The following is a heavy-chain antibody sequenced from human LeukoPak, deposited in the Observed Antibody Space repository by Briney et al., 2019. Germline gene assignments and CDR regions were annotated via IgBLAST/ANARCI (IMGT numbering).Heavy chain of an antibody. D-gene: IGHD6-6*01. CDR2: IGTAGDT. V-gene: IGHV3-13*01. CDR3: AKVEYSSSFRYFQH. J-gene: IGHJ1*01. CDR1: GFTFRRYD. Sequence: GGSLRLSCGASGFTFRRYDMHWVRQATGKGLEWVSTIGTAGDTYYPGSVKGRFTISRENAKNSLYLQMNSLRAEDTAVYYCAKVEYSSSFRYFQHWGQGTLVTVSS.